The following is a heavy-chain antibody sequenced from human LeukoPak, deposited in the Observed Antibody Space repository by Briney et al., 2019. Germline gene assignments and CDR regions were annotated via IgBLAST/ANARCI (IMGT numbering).Heavy chain of an antibody. CDR1: GGSISSSSYY. V-gene: IGHV4-39*07. CDR3: ARDSAYSSGWLYYFDY. D-gene: IGHD6-19*01. CDR2: IYYSGST. Sequence: SETLSLTCTVSGGSISSSSYYWGWIRQPPGKGLEWIGSIYYSGSTYYNPSLKSRVTISVDTSKNQFSLKLSSVTAADTAVYYCARDSAYSSGWLYYFDYWGQGTLVTVSS. J-gene: IGHJ4*02.